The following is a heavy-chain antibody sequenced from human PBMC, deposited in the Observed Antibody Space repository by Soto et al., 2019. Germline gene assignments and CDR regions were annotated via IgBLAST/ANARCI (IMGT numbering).Heavy chain of an antibody. CDR3: VRDPPGGYFYFGLDV. Sequence: QGELVESGGGVVKPGRSLRVSCVPPGFTFSACGMHWFAQAQGRGPEWVAVIWSDGTTKYYADSVKGRFTISRDNSKNTLSLLMNSLRVEDTGVYYCVRDPPGGYFYFGLDVWGQGTTVTVSS. D-gene: IGHD3-16*01. J-gene: IGHJ6*02. CDR1: GFTFSACG. CDR2: IWSDGTTK. V-gene: IGHV3-33*01.